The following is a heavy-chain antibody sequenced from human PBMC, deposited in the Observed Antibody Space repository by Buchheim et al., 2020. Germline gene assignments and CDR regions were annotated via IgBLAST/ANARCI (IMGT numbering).Heavy chain of an antibody. CDR1: GFTFSIYW. J-gene: IGHJ4*02. V-gene: IGHV3-7*01. CDR3: AREGTWAVDY. D-gene: IGHD1-1*01. Sequence: EVQLVESGGGLVQPGGSLRLSCAASGFTFSIYWMSWVRQAPGKGLEWVANIKQDGSEKYYVDSVKGRFTISRDNAKNSLYMQMNSLRAEDTAVYYCAREGTWAVDYWGQGTL. CDR2: IKQDGSEK.